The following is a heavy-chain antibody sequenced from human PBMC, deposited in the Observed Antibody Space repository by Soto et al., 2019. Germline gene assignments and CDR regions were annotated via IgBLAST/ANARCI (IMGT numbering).Heavy chain of an antibody. CDR2: IIPILGIA. J-gene: IGHJ3*02. V-gene: IGHV1-69*02. CDR3: AGRLGSGYAPDAFDI. Sequence: QVQLVQSGAEVKKPGSSVKVSCKASGGTFSSYTISWVRQAPGQGLEWMGRIIPILGIANYAQKFQGRVTITADKSTSTAYMELSSLRSEDTAVYYCAGRLGSGYAPDAFDIWGQGTMVTVSS. D-gene: IGHD5-12*01. CDR1: GGTFSSYT.